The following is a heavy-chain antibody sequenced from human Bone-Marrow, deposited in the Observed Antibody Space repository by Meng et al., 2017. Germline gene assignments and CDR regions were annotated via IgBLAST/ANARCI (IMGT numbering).Heavy chain of an antibody. Sequence: VQLGESGGGLVQPGRSLRLSCAASGFSFSSYLMHWVRQAPGKGLEWLAAISNDGSNTDYADSVKGRFTISRDNSKDTVFLQMNSLRIEDTAVYYCAREIGGTTPDYWGQGTLVTVSS. V-gene: IGHV3-30*01. J-gene: IGHJ4*02. CDR2: ISNDGSNT. CDR1: GFSFSSYL. CDR3: AREIGGTTPDY. D-gene: IGHD1-1*01.